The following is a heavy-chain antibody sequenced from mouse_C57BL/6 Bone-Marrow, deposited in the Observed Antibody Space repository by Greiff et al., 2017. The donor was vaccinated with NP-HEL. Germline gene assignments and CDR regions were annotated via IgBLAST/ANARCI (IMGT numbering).Heavy chain of an antibody. CDR2: INPYNGGT. D-gene: IGHD1-1*01. CDR1: GYTFTDYY. J-gene: IGHJ4*01. V-gene: IGHV1-19*01. Sequence: EVKLMESGPVLVKPGASVKMSCKASGYTFTDYYMNWVKQSHGKSLEWIGVINPYNGGTSYNQKFKGKATLTVDKSSSTAYMELNSLTSEDSAVYYGARSVDWPHYYAMDYWGQGTSVTVSS. CDR3: ARSVDWPHYYAMDY.